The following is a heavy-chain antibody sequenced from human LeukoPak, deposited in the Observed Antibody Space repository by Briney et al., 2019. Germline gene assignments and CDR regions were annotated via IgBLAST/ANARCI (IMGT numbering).Heavy chain of an antibody. J-gene: IGHJ4*02. D-gene: IGHD4/OR15-4a*01. CDR3: ARRDYKYSSLDY. Sequence: PSLTLSLTCTVSGGSISSYYWSWIRQPPGKGLEWIGYIYYSGSTIYNPSLKSRVTMSLDTSKNQFSLKLTSVTAADTAVYYCARRDYKYSSLDYWGQGTLVTVSS. CDR1: GGSISSYY. V-gene: IGHV4-59*08. CDR2: IYYSGST.